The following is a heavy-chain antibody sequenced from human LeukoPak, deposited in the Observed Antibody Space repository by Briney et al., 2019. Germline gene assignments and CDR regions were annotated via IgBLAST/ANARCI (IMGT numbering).Heavy chain of an antibody. J-gene: IGHJ3*02. CDR1: GGSFSGYY. Sequence: PSGTLSLTCAVYGGSFSGYYWSWIRQPPGKGLEWIGEINHSGSTNYNPSLKSRVTISVDTSKNQFSLKLSPVTAADTAVYYCARGRRPETRYDAFDIWGQGTMVTVSS. CDR3: ARGRRPETRYDAFDI. D-gene: IGHD1-1*01. CDR2: INHSGST. V-gene: IGHV4-34*01.